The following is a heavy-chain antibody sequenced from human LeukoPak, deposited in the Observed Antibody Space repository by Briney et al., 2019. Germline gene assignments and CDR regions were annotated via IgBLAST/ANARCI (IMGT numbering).Heavy chain of an antibody. D-gene: IGHD3-16*02. CDR2: INHSGST. Sequence: PLETLSLTCAVYGGSFSGYYWSWIRQPPGKGLEWIGEINHSGSTNYNPSLKSRVTISVDTSKNQFSLKLSSVTAADTAVYYCAGNYDYVWGSYRHLDYWGQGTLVTVSS. CDR3: AGNYDYVWGSYRHLDY. V-gene: IGHV4-34*01. CDR1: GGSFSGYY. J-gene: IGHJ4*02.